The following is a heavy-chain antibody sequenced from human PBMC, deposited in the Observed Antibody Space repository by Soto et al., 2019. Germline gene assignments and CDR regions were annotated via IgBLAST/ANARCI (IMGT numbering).Heavy chain of an antibody. CDR3: AKDRGKVAAAQFDY. Sequence: QVQLVESGGGVVQPGRSLRLSCAGSGFIFSSYAMHWVRQAPGKGLEWVAVISYDGSNKYCADSVKGRFTISRDNSKNTLYLQMNSLRGEDTAVYYCAKDRGKVAAAQFDYWGRGTLVTVSS. CDR1: GFIFSSYA. J-gene: IGHJ4*02. D-gene: IGHD2-2*01. V-gene: IGHV3-30*18. CDR2: ISYDGSNK.